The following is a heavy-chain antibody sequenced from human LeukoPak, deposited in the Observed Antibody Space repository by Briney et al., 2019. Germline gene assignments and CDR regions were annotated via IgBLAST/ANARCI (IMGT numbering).Heavy chain of an antibody. J-gene: IGHJ6*04. V-gene: IGHV3-11*04. CDR1: GFTSSDYY. D-gene: IGHD3-10*02. CDR2: MSISGLPI. CDR3: AELGITMIGGV. Sequence: GGSLRLSCTASGFTSSDYYMSWIRQAPGKGLEWISYMSISGLPIYYADSVKGRFTISRDNAKNSLYLQMNSLRAEDTAVYYCAELGITMIGGVWGKGTTVTISS.